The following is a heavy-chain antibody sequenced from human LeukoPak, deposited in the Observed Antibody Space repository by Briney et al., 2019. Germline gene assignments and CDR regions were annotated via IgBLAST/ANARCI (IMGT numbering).Heavy chain of an antibody. V-gene: IGHV4-59*12. CDR2: IYYSGRT. CDR1: GGSISSYY. CDR3: AREVVGATGWFDP. Sequence: SETLSLTCTVSGGSISSYYWTWIRQPPGKGLEWIGYIYYSGRTNYNSSLKSRVTISLDTSKTQFSLKLSSVTAADTAVYYCAREVVGATGWFDPWGQGTLVTVSS. J-gene: IGHJ5*02. D-gene: IGHD1-26*01.